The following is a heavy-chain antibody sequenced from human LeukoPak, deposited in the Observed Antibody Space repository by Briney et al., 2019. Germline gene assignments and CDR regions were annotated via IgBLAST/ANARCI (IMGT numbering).Heavy chain of an antibody. CDR3: ARGDPDISFGVAGEAFDI. J-gene: IGHJ3*02. Sequence: GGSLRLSCAASGFTFSDTWMHWVRQAPGEGLVWVSRIRSVGSDTRYAESVKGRFTISRDNAKNTLYLQMNSLRAEDTAVYYCARGDPDISFGVAGEAFDIWGQGTMVTVSS. D-gene: IGHD3-3*01. V-gene: IGHV3-74*01. CDR2: IRSVGSDT. CDR1: GFTFSDTW.